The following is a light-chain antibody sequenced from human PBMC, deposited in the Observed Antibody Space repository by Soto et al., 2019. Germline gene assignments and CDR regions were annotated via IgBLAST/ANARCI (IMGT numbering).Light chain of an antibody. Sequence: DIPMTQSPSTVSASVGDRVTITCRASQSINTWLAWYQHKPGKAPKLLIYKASSLEIGVPSRFSGSGSGTEFTLTISSLEPDDFATYYCQQYNRYWTFGQGTKVEVK. V-gene: IGKV1-5*03. J-gene: IGKJ1*01. CDR1: QSINTW. CDR2: KAS. CDR3: QQYNRYWT.